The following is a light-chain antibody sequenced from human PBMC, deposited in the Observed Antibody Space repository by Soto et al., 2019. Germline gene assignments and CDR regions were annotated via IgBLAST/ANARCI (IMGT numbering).Light chain of an antibody. CDR2: AAS. CDR3: QQYYSYPPT. Sequence: AIRVTRSPSSFSASTEDPVTITCLATHGISSYLDWYRQKPGKAPKLLFYAASTLQSGVPSRFSGSGSGTDFTLTISCLQPEDFATYYCQQYYSYPPTFGQGKKVDI. CDR1: HGISSY. J-gene: IGKJ1*01. V-gene: IGKV1-8*01.